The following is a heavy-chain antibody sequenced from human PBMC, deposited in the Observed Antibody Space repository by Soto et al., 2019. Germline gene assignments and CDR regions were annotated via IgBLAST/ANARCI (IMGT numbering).Heavy chain of an antibody. Sequence: GGSLRLSCAVSGFTFRSYWMHWVRQAPGKGLVWVSRINSDGSSTSYVDSVKGRFTISRDNAKNTLYLQTNSLRAEDTAVYYCARKEWELPRHGMDVWGQGTTVTVSS. J-gene: IGHJ6*02. CDR2: INSDGSST. CDR3: ARKEWELPRHGMDV. D-gene: IGHD1-26*01. CDR1: GFTFRSYW. V-gene: IGHV3-74*01.